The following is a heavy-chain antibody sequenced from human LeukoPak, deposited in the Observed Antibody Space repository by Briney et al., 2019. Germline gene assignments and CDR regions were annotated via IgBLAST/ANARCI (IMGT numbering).Heavy chain of an antibody. CDR3: ATSSSGSYYNFDS. D-gene: IGHD3-10*01. V-gene: IGHV4-34*01. CDR1: GGSFSGYY. Sequence: SETLSLTCAVYGGSFSGYYWSWIRQPPGKGLEWIGEINHSGSTNYNPSLKSRVTISVDTSKNQFSLRLTSVTAADTAVYYCATSSSGSYYNFDSWGQGTLLTVSS. J-gene: IGHJ4*02. CDR2: INHSGST.